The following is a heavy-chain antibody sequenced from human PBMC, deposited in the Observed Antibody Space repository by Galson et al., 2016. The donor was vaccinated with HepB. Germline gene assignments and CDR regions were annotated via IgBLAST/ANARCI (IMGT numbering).Heavy chain of an antibody. V-gene: IGHV3-30*18. D-gene: IGHD3-3*01. Sequence: SLRLSCAASRFTFSNNGMHWVRQAPGKGLEWVAVISYDGSNKYYADSVKGRFTISRDNSNNTLYLQMNSLRAEDTAVYYCAKDLWGGLVSDYWGQGTLVT. CDR2: ISYDGSNK. J-gene: IGHJ4*02. CDR3: AKDLWGGLVSDY. CDR1: RFTFSNNG.